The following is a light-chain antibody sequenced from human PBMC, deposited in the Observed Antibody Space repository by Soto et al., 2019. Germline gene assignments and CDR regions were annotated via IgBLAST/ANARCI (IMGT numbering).Light chain of an antibody. CDR1: QSVSSNY. J-gene: IGKJ4*01. CDR2: GAS. V-gene: IGKV3-20*01. Sequence: EIVLTQSPGTLSLSPGERATLSCRASQSVSSNYLAWYQQKPGQAPRLLIYGASNRATGVPDRFSGSGSGTDFTLTISRLEPEHFAVYYCQQYARSPLTFGGGTRIEIK. CDR3: QQYARSPLT.